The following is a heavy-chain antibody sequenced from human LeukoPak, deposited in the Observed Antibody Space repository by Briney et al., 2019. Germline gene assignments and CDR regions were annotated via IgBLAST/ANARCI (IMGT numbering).Heavy chain of an antibody. D-gene: IGHD3-22*01. Sequence: GGSLRLSCTASGFTFSNYAMNWVRQAPGKGLEWVSLISTSDNTHYADSVKGRFTISRDISKNTLYLQMNSLRAEDTAVYYCAKDLDSTGYFYGGDNWGQGTLVAVSS. J-gene: IGHJ4*02. CDR1: GFTFSNYA. CDR3: AKDLDSTGYFYGGDN. CDR2: ISTSDNT. V-gene: IGHV3-23*01.